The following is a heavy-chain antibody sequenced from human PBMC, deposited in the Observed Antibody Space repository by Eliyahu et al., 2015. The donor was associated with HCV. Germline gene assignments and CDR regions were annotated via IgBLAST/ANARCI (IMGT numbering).Heavy chain of an antibody. J-gene: IGHJ4*02. D-gene: IGHD5-18*01. V-gene: IGHV4-34*01. CDR1: GGSFSGYY. CDR2: INHSGST. CDR3: ARRRGYSYGCFDY. Sequence: QVQLQXXGAGLLKPSETLSLTCAVXGGSFSGYYWXWXRQPPGKGLEWIGEINHSGSTNYNPSLKSRVTISVDTSKNQFSLKLSSVTAADTAVYYCARRRGYSYGCFDYWGQGTLVTVSS.